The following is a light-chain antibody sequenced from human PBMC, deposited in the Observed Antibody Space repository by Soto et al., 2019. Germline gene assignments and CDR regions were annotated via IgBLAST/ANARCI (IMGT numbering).Light chain of an antibody. J-gene: IGLJ3*02. CDR1: TEVVSSGYF. Sequence: QAVVTQEPSLTVSPGGTVTLTCASSTEVVSSGYFPNWFQQKPGQAPRALIYSTNNRHSWTPARFSGSLLGGTAALTLSGVQPEDEAEYYCLLYSGGVWVFGGGTKVTVL. CDR3: LLYSGGVWV. V-gene: IGLV7-43*01. CDR2: STN.